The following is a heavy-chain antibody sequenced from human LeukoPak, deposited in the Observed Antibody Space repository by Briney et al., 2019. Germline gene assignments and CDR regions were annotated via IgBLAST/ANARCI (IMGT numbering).Heavy chain of an antibody. D-gene: IGHD3-3*01. Sequence: KSSETLSLTCTVSGGSISTSNYYWGWIRQPPGKGLEWIGNIFYSGSTYYNPSLKSRVTISVDTSKNQFSLKLSSVTAADTAVYYCARTGSGYYTENWFDPWGQGTLVTVSS. CDR1: GGSISTSNYY. V-gene: IGHV4-39*07. CDR3: ARTGSGYYTENWFDP. CDR2: IFYSGST. J-gene: IGHJ5*02.